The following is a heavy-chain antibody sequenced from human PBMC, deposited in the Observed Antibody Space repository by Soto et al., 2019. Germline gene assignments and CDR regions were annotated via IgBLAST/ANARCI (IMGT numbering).Heavy chain of an antibody. J-gene: IGHJ5*02. D-gene: IGHD2-2*01. CDR1: GGSISSGGYY. CDR2: IYYSGST. V-gene: IGHV4-31*03. Sequence: QVQLQESGPGLVKPSQTLSLTCTVSGGSISSGGYYWSWIRQHPGKGLEWIGYIYYSGSTYYNPSLKSRVTISVDTSKNQFSLKLSSVTAADTAVYYCARFSYCSSTSCYASGNWFDPWGQGTLVTVSS. CDR3: ARFSYCSSTSCYASGNWFDP.